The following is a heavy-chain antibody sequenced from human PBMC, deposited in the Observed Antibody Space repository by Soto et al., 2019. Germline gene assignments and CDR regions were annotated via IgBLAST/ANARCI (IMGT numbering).Heavy chain of an antibody. V-gene: IGHV3-23*01. CDR2: ISGSGGST. CDR3: AKDLSRADDFWSGYWPNYYYGMDV. D-gene: IGHD3-3*01. CDR1: GFTFSSYA. Sequence: GGSLRLSCAASGFTFSSYAMSWVRQAPGKGLEWVSAISGSGGSTYYADSVKGRFTISRDNSKNTLYLQMNSLRAEDTAVYYCAKDLSRADDFWSGYWPNYYYGMDVWGQGTTVTVSS. J-gene: IGHJ6*02.